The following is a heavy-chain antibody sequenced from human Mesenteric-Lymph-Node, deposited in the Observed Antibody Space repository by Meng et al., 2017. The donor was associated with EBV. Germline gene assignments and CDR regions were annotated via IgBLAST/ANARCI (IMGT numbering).Heavy chain of an antibody. D-gene: IGHD5-18*01. V-gene: IGHV4-30-4*01. J-gene: IGHJ4*02. Sequence: QVPLQESGPRLVKPSQTLSLTCAVSGGSISSGAYYWTWIRQPPGKGLESIGYIYYSGSTYYNPSLQSRVTMSVDTSKNQFSLKLSSVTAADTAVYYCARGYSYDSFGLDYWGQGALVTVPS. CDR3: ARGYSYDSFGLDY. CDR1: GGSISSGAYY. CDR2: IYYSGST.